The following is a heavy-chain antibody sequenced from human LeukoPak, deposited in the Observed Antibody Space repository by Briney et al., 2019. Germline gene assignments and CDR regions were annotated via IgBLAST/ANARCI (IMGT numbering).Heavy chain of an antibody. J-gene: IGHJ4*02. CDR1: GFTFSSYA. D-gene: IGHD6-19*01. CDR3: TKGWGDY. CDR2: IRSGAYGGTT. V-gene: IGHV3-49*04. Sequence: PGGSLRLSCAASGFTFSSYAMSWVRQAPGKGLEWVGFIRSGAYGGTTEYAASVKGRFTISRDDSESLAYLQMTSLKIEDTAVYYCTKGWGDYWGRGTLVTVSS.